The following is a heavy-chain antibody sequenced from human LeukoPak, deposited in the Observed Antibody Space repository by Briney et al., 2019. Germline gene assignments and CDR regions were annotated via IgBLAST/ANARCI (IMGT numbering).Heavy chain of an antibody. CDR2: IYYSGST. Sequence: SETLSLTCTVSGGSISSSSYYWGWIRQPPGKGLEWIGSIYYSGSTYYNPSLKSRVTISVDASKNQFSLKLSSVTAADTAVYYCASELSTTEAHFDYWGQGTLVTVSS. J-gene: IGHJ4*02. CDR1: GGSISSSSYY. CDR3: ASELSTTEAHFDY. V-gene: IGHV4-39*01. D-gene: IGHD4-11*01.